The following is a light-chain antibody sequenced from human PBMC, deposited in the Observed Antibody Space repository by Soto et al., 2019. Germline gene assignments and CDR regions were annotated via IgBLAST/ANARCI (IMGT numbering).Light chain of an antibody. CDR2: EVS. Sequence: QSALTQPPSGSGSPGQSVTISCTGTSSDVGKYDYVSWFQHHPGKAPKLIIYEVSKRPSGVPDRFSGSKSGSTASLTVSGLQTEEEADYSCNSYVPGSHVFRTGAKVFXL. J-gene: IGLJ1*01. V-gene: IGLV2-8*01. CDR1: SSDVGKYDY. CDR3: NSYVPGSHV.